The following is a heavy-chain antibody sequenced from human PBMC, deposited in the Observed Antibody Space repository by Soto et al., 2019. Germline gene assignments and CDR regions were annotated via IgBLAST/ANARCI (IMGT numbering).Heavy chain of an antibody. CDR3: ARDADLDD. CDR2: IMPVLGAT. J-gene: IGHJ4*02. Sequence: QVQLVQSGAEVKKPGSSVKVSCKTSGGTFSSNPFTWMRQAPGRGLEWMGEIMPVLGATNYAQNFQDRVTTTTDESTPTVYTELTSLRTGVTVVYDRARDADLDDWGQGTLVSVSS. V-gene: IGHV1-69*16. CDR1: GGTFSSNP.